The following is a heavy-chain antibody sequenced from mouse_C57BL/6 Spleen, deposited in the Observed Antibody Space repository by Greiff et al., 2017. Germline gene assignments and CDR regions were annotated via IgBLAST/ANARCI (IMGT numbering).Heavy chain of an antibody. CDR2: IRLKSDNYAT. D-gene: IGHD1-1*01. CDR3: TAFITTVVATRYFDV. Sequence: EVQRVESGGGLVQPGGSMKLSCVASGFTFSNYWMNWVRQSPEKGLEWVAQIRLKSDNYATHYAESVKGRFTISRDDSKSSVYLQMNNLRAEDTGIYYCTAFITTVVATRYFDVWGTGTTVTVSS. V-gene: IGHV6-3*01. J-gene: IGHJ1*03. CDR1: GFTFSNYW.